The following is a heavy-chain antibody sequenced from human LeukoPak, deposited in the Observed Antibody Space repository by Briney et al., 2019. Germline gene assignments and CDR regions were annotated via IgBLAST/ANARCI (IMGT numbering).Heavy chain of an antibody. J-gene: IGHJ3*02. CDR1: GFTFSSYA. V-gene: IGHV3-23*01. CDR2: ISGSGGST. CDR3: ASPGFAVGEHDAFDI. Sequence: PGGSLRLSCAASGFTFSSYAMSWVRQAPGKGLEWVSAISGSGGSTYYADSVKGRFTISRDNSKNTLYLQVNSLRAEDTAVYYCASPGFAVGEHDAFDIWGQGTMVTVSS. D-gene: IGHD3-16*01.